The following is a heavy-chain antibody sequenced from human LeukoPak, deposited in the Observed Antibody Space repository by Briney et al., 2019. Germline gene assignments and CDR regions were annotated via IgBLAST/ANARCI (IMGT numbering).Heavy chain of an antibody. V-gene: IGHV3-9*01. CDR3: AKDKAPLYSGYDWDLDF. CDR2: ISWNSASI. D-gene: IGHD5-12*01. Sequence: PGGSLRLSCAAPGFTFHHYAIHWVRQVPGKGLEWVSGISWNSASIGYADSVKGRFTISRDNAKNSVYLQMNSLRAEDTALYYCAKDKAPLYSGYDWDLDFWGQGTLVTVSS. CDR1: GFTFHHYA. J-gene: IGHJ4*02.